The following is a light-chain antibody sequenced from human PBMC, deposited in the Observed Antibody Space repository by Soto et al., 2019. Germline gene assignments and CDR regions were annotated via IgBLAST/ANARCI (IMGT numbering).Light chain of an antibody. CDR1: SSNIGAGYD. CDR3: KSYDSGFGGLV. V-gene: IGLV1-40*01. J-gene: IGLJ3*02. Sequence: QSVLTQPPSVSGAPGQRITISCTGSSSNIGAGYDVHWYQHLPGTAPKLLIFGNKNRPSGVPDRFSGSKSGTSASLAISGLPSEDEADYFCKSYDSGFGGLVFGGGTQLTVL. CDR2: GNK.